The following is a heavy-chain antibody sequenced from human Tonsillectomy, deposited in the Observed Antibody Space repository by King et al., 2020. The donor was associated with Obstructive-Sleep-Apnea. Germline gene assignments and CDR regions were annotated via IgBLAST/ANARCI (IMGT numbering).Heavy chain of an antibody. CDR2: IGTAGDT. CDR1: GFTFSSYD. J-gene: IGHJ4*02. V-gene: IGHV3-13*04. D-gene: IGHD3-22*01. Sequence: VQLVESGGGLVQPGGSLRLSCAASGFTFSSYDMHWVRQATGKGLEWVSAIGTAGDTYYPGSVKGRFTISRENAKNSLYLQMNSLRAGDTAVYYCAREYYDSSGYYWFDYWGQGTLVTVSS. CDR3: AREYYDSSGYYWFDY.